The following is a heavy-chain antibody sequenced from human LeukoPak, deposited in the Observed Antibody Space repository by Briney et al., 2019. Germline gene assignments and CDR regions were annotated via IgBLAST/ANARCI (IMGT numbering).Heavy chain of an antibody. Sequence: PSETLSLTCAVYGASFSGYYWSWIRQPPGKGLEWIGEINHSGSTNYNPSLKSRVTISVDTSKNQFSLKLSSVTAADTAVYYCARGAYYYDSSGYYSGWFDRWGQGTLVTVSS. CDR3: ARGAYYYDSSGYYSGWFDR. CDR1: GASFSGYY. V-gene: IGHV4-34*01. CDR2: INHSGST. D-gene: IGHD3-22*01. J-gene: IGHJ5*02.